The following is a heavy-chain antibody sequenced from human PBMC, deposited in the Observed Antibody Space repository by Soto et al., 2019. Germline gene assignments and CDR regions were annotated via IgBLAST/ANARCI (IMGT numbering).Heavy chain of an antibody. CDR3: ARRIYSGYDRFDP. V-gene: IGHV4-39*01. CDR1: GGSISSSSYY. D-gene: IGHD5-12*01. CDR2: IYYSGRT. J-gene: IGHJ5*02. Sequence: QLQLQESAPGLVKPSETLSLTCTVSGGSISSSSYYWGLIRQPPGKGLEWIGSIYYSGRTYYNPNLRSRVTISVDTSKNQFSLKLRSVTAADTAVYYCARRIYSGYDRFDPWGQGTLVTVAS.